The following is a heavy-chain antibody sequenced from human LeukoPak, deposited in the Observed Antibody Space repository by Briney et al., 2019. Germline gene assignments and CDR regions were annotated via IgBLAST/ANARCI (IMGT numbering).Heavy chain of an antibody. CDR2: IIPIFGTA. Sequence: ASVKVSCKASGGTFSSYAISWVRQAPGQGLEWMGGIIPIFGTANYAQKFQGRVTITADESTSTAYMELSSLRSEDTAVYYCAREEYYYDSSGYSGYYFDYWGQGTLVTVSS. V-gene: IGHV1-69*13. J-gene: IGHJ4*02. CDR1: GGTFSSYA. D-gene: IGHD3-22*01. CDR3: AREEYYYDSSGYSGYYFDY.